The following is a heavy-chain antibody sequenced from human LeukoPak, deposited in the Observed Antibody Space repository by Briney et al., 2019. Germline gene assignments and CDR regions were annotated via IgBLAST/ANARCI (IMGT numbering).Heavy chain of an antibody. CDR1: GFTFSSYA. CDR2: ISSNGGST. Sequence: GGSLRLSCAASGFTFSSYAMHWVRQAPGKGLEYVSAISSNGGSTYYANSVKRRFTISRYNSKNTLYLQMGSLRAEDMAVYYCARGQITMVRGAAYYFDYWGQGTLVTVSS. J-gene: IGHJ4*02. CDR3: ARGQITMVRGAAYYFDY. V-gene: IGHV3-64*01. D-gene: IGHD3-10*01.